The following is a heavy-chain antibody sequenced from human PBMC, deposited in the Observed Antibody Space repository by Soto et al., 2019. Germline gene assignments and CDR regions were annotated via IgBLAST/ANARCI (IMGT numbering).Heavy chain of an antibody. Sequence: PGGSLRLSCAASGFTFISYGMHWVRQAPGKGLEWVAVISYDGSNKYYADSVKGRFTISRDNSKNTLYLQMNSLRAEDTAVYYCAKDLDAVTSAFDIWGQGTMVTVSS. D-gene: IGHD4-17*01. V-gene: IGHV3-30*18. CDR3: AKDLDAVTSAFDI. CDR1: GFTFISYG. CDR2: ISYDGSNK. J-gene: IGHJ3*02.